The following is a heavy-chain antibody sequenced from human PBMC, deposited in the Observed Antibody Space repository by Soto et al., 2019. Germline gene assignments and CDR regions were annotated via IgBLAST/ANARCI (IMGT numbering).Heavy chain of an antibody. CDR1: GYSFTSYW. D-gene: IGHD5-12*01. V-gene: IGHV5-51*01. CDR2: IYPGDSDT. CDR3: ARQIDGDGYNFGSGLDI. Sequence: PGESLKISCKGAGYSFTSYWIGWVRQMPGKGLEWMGIIYPGDSDTRYGPSFQGQVTISADKSISTAYLQWSSLKASDTAMYYCARQIDGDGYNFGSGLDIWGQGTMVTVSS. J-gene: IGHJ3*02.